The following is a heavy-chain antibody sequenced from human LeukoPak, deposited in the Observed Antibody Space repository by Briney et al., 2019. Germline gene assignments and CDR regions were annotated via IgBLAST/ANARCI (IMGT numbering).Heavy chain of an antibody. Sequence: GGSLRLSCAASGFTFRSHWMHWVRQAPGKGLVWVSRSNSDGSSTNYADSVKGRFTISRDNAKNTLYLQMNSLRAEDTAIYYCARVPVGAIGPLDFWGQGTLVTVSS. CDR1: GFTFRSHW. CDR2: SNSDGSST. CDR3: ARVPVGAIGPLDF. V-gene: IGHV3-74*01. D-gene: IGHD1-26*01. J-gene: IGHJ4*02.